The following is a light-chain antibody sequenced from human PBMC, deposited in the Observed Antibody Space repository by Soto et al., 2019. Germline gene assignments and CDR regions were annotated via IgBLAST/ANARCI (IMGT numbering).Light chain of an antibody. J-gene: IGKJ1*01. V-gene: IGKV3-15*01. CDR1: QSVKSN. Sequence: TVMPQSPATLSVSPGERATLSCRASQSVKSNLAWYQQKPGQAPRLLIYGASTRARGIPDRFSGSGSGTEFTLTISSLQSEDFAVYYCQQYNNWPGTFGQGTKVDIK. CDR3: QQYNNWPGT. CDR2: GAS.